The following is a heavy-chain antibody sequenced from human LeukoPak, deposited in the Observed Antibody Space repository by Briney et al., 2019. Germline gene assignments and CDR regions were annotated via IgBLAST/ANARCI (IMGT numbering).Heavy chain of an antibody. V-gene: IGHV4-39*01. J-gene: IGHJ5*02. D-gene: IGHD6-19*01. Sequence: PSETLSLTCTVSGGSISSYYWGWIRQPPGKGREWIGSIYYSGSTYFNRSLKSRVTISVDTSQNQFSLKLSSVTAADTPVYDCAGAAEYSSGGRASVWYDTWGQGTLVTVSS. CDR1: GGSISSYY. CDR2: IYYSGST. CDR3: AGAAEYSSGGRASVWYDT.